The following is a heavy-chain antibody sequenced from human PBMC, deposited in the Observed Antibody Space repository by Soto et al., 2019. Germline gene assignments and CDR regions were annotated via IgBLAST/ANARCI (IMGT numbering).Heavy chain of an antibody. CDR3: ARDLGGSRDS. CDR2: INPNNDGT. V-gene: IGHV1-2*02. J-gene: IGHJ4*02. D-gene: IGHD1-26*01. Sequence: QVQLVQSGAEVKKPGASVKVSCKASGNTFIGYYIHWVRQAPGQGLEWMGWINPNNDGTTYGEKFQGRVTMTRDTSTSTADMELSRLRSGDTAVYYCARDLGGSRDSWGQGTLVTVSS. CDR1: GNTFIGYY.